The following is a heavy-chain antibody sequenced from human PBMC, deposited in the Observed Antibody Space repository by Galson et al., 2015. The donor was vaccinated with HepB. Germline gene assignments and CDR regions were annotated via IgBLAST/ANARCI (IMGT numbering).Heavy chain of an antibody. CDR1: GFTFSTYA. J-gene: IGHJ4*02. V-gene: IGHV3-23*01. D-gene: IGHD6-13*01. Sequence: LRLSCAASGFTFSTYAMSWVRQAPGKGLEWVSAIGSSGGNLYYTDSVKGRFTISRDNSKNTLYLQMNSLRAEDTAVYFCAKWSSSSWLEYWGQGTVVTVSS. CDR2: IGSSGGNL. CDR3: AKWSSSSWLEY.